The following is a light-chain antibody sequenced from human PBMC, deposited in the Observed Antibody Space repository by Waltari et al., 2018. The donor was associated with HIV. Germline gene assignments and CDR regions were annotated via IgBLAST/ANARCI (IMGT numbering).Light chain of an antibody. CDR3: QSADTSGDYVV. Sequence: SYELTQPPAVSVSPGQTARITCSGDALPKQYAYWYQQKSGQAPLLVIYKDSERPSGSPERISGSSSGTTVTLTITGVQAEDEADYYCQSADTSGDYVVFGGGTKLTV. CDR2: KDS. V-gene: IGLV3-25*03. J-gene: IGLJ2*01. CDR1: ALPKQY.